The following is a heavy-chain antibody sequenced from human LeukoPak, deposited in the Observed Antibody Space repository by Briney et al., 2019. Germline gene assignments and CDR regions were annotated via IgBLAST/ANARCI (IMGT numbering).Heavy chain of an antibody. Sequence: ASVKDSSMTSGYTFTDYYIHWVGQAPGQGPEWMGRIDPKSGGTNYAQKYQVRVAMTRDTSIRTVYMELSGLRSDDTAVYYCARVPGPYTISRYDYWGQGTLVTVSS. CDR1: GYTFTDYY. J-gene: IGHJ4*02. CDR2: IDPKSGGT. CDR3: ARVPGPYTISRYDY. V-gene: IGHV1-2*06. D-gene: IGHD2-2*02.